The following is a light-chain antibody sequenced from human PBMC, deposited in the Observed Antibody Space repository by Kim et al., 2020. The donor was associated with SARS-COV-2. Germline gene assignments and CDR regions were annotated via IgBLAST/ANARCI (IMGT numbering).Light chain of an antibody. J-gene: IGKJ3*01. Sequence: LRPGESATQSCRASQIISNYLAWYQTKPGQAPRLLIADASNRATGIPARFSGSGSGTDFTLTISGLEPEDFAVYYCQQRSSWLFTFGPGTKVDIK. V-gene: IGKV3-11*01. CDR2: DAS. CDR3: QQRSSWLFT. CDR1: QIISNY.